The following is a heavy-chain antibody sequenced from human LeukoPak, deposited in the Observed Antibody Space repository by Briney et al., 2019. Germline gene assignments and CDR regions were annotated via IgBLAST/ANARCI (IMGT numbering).Heavy chain of an antibody. CDR3: ARVLIYGSGSHIDY. D-gene: IGHD3-10*01. CDR2: IYYSGST. Sequence: SETLSLTCTVSGGSISSGDYYWSWIRQPPGKGLEWIGYIYYSGSTYYNPSLKSRVTISVDTPKNQFSLKLSSVTAADTAVYYCARVLIYGSGSHIDYWGQGTLVTVSS. J-gene: IGHJ4*02. V-gene: IGHV4-30-4*01. CDR1: GGSISSGDYY.